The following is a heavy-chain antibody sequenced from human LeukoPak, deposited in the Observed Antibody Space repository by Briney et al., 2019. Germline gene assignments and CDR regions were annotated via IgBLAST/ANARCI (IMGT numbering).Heavy chain of an antibody. CDR1: GFTFSSYW. V-gene: IGHV3-7*01. CDR2: IKQDGGET. CDR3: ARDVGYSDPYYYFDP. Sequence: GGSLRLSCAASGFTFSSYWMSWVRQAPGKGLEWVANIKQDGGETYYVDSVKGRFTISRDNAENSLYLQMNSLRAEDTALYYCARDVGYSDPYYYFDPWGQGTLVTVSS. D-gene: IGHD2/OR15-2a*01. J-gene: IGHJ5*02.